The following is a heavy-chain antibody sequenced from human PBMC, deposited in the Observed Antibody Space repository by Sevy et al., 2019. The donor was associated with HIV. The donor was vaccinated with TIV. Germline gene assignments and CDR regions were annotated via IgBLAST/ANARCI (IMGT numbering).Heavy chain of an antibody. D-gene: IGHD2-8*02. CDR3: TTKSPRDGYKYWSDY. J-gene: IGHJ4*02. CDR2: IKSKTDGGTT. CDR1: GFTFSNAW. V-gene: IGHV3-15*01. Sequence: GGSLRLSCAASGFTFSNAWMSWVRQAPGKGLEWVGRIKSKTDGGTTDYAAPVKGRFTISRDDSKNTLYLQMNSLKTEDTAVYYCTTKSPRDGYKYWSDYWGQGTLVTVSS.